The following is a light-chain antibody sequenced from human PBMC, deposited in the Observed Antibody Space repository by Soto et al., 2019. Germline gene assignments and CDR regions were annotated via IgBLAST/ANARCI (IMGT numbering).Light chain of an antibody. CDR1: SSDVGGYNY. Sequence: ALAQPASESGSPGQPITISCTGTSSDVGGYNYVSWYQHHPGKAPKVMIYEVSNRPSGVSNRFSGSKSGNTASLTISGLQAEDEADYYCSSYTSTSSWVFGGGTKVTVL. J-gene: IGLJ3*02. V-gene: IGLV2-14*01. CDR2: EVS. CDR3: SSYTSTSSWV.